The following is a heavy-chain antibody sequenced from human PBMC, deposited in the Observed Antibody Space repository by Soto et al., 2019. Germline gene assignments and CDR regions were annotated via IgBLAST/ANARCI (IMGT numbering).Heavy chain of an antibody. Sequence: QMQLVQSGPEVKKPGTSVKVSCKASGFTFTSSAMQRVRQARGQRLEWIGWIVVGSGNTNYAQKFQERVTITRDISTSTANMELRSLRSEDTAVYYCAAGAWFGELPDYGMDVWGQGTTVTVSS. CDR1: GFTFTSSA. V-gene: IGHV1-58*02. CDR3: AAGAWFGELPDYGMDV. CDR2: IVVGSGNT. J-gene: IGHJ6*02. D-gene: IGHD3-10*01.